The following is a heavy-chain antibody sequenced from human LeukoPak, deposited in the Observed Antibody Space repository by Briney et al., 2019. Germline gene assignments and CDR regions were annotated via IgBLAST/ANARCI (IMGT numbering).Heavy chain of an antibody. V-gene: IGHV1-24*01. D-gene: IGHD4-17*01. CDR1: RYTLTQLS. Sequence: APVKPSCKPSRYTLTQLSMHWVRQAPRKGLKWMGGFDPEDGETIYAQKFQCRVTMTEDTSTDTAYMELSSLRSEDTAVYYCARESYTVTTYEPFDYWGQGTLVTVSS. CDR2: FDPEDGET. J-gene: IGHJ4*02. CDR3: ARESYTVTTYEPFDY.